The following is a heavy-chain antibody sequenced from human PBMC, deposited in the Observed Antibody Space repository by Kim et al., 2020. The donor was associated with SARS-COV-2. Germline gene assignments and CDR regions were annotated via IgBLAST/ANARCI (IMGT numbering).Heavy chain of an antibody. CDR3: ARDQWAAGNFDY. Sequence: YYAASVKGRFTISRDNAKNSLYLQMNSLRAEDTAVYYCARDQWAAGNFDYWGQGTLVTVSS. V-gene: IGHV3-11*01. D-gene: IGHD6-13*01. J-gene: IGHJ4*02.